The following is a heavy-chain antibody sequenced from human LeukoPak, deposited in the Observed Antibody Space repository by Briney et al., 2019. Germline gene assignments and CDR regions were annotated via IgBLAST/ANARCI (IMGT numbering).Heavy chain of an antibody. D-gene: IGHD3-22*01. CDR2: ISGSSSTI. V-gene: IGHV3-48*04. Sequence: GGSLRLSCAASGSTFSSYSVNWVRQAPGKGLEWVSYISGSSSTIYYADSVKGRFTISRDNAKNSLYLQMNSLRAEDTAVYYCARGTTSSGSYYFDYWGQGTLVTVPS. CDR1: GSTFSSYS. J-gene: IGHJ4*02. CDR3: ARGTTSSGSYYFDY.